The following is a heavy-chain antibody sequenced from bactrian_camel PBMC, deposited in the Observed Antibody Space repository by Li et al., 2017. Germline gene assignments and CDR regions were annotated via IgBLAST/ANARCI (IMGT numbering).Heavy chain of an antibody. Sequence: QVQLVESGGGSVQAGGSLRLSCAGSGHYISARDMGWFRQVLGGEREGVAAIYSGDSSAIYDDNAKGRFTISKDDSERILYLQMDSLKPEDTATYTCASDPQWWHLMANYNYWGQGTQVTVS. J-gene: IGHJ4*01. CDR3: ASDPQWWHLMANYNY. V-gene: IGHV3-3*01. D-gene: IGHD7*01. CDR1: GHYISARD. CDR2: IYSGDSSA.